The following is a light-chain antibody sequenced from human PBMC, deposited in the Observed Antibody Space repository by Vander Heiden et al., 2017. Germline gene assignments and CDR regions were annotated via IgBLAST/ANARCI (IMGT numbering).Light chain of an antibody. V-gene: IGLV1-47*01. CDR2: RNN. J-gene: IGLJ3*02. CDR3: AAWDDSLSGWV. Sequence: QSVLTQPPSASVTPGQRVTISCSGSSSNIGSNYVSWYQQLPGTSPKLLIYRNNQRPSGVPDRFSGSKSGTAASLAISGLRYEDEADYYCAAWDDSLSGWVFGGGTKLTVL. CDR1: SSNIGSNY.